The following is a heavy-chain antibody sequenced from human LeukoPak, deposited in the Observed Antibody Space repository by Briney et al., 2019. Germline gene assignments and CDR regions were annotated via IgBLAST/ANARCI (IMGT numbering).Heavy chain of an antibody. Sequence: GGSLRLSCAASGFTFRSYEMNWVRQAPGKGLEWIAYLSSSGSAFSYADSVKGRFTIARDNAKNSLYLQMNSLRAEDMALYYCAKDYCSGGSCYFDYWGQGTLVTVSS. CDR3: AKDYCSGGSCYFDY. CDR2: LSSSGSAF. V-gene: IGHV3-48*03. J-gene: IGHJ4*02. CDR1: GFTFRSYE. D-gene: IGHD2-15*01.